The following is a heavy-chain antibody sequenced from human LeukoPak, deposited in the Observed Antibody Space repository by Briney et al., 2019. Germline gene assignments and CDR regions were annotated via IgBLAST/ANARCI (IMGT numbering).Heavy chain of an antibody. CDR2: IKPNSGST. D-gene: IGHD6-13*01. CDR1: GYTFTRYY. CDR3: TRVRDRVLRSSWYFDY. V-gene: IGHV1-2*02. J-gene: IGHJ4*02. Sequence: ASVKVSCKPSGYTFTRYYMHWVRQAPGQRLEWMGWIKPNSGSTNYAQKIQGRGTMTRDTSISTAYMALSRRRSEDTAGDYCTRVRDRVLRSSWYFDYGGERTLVTLSS.